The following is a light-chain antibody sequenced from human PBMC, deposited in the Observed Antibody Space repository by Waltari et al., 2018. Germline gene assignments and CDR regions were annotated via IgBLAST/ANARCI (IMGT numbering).Light chain of an antibody. CDR2: DAS. J-gene: IGKJ3*01. V-gene: IGKV3-11*01. CDR1: QSVGSN. Sequence: DIVLTQSPATLSLSPGEKATLSCRASQSVGSNVAWYQQKAGQAPRLLIYDASNRATGIPARFSSSGSETDFTLTISSLEPKDFAVYYCQQRNNWPPGFTFGPGTKVDIK. CDR3: QQRNNWPPGFT.